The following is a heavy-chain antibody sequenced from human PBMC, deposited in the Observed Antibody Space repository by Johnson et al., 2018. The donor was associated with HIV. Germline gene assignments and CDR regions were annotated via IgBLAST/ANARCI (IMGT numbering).Heavy chain of an antibody. J-gene: IGHJ3*02. D-gene: IGHD1-7*01. CDR2: IKQDGSEK. Sequence: VQLVESGGGLVKPGGSLRLSCAASGFTFSNAWMSWVRQAPGKGLEWVANIKQDGSEKYYVDSVKGRFTISRDNTKNSLYLQMNSLRAEDTAVYYCTTARNYGDHDAFDIWGQGTMVPVSS. V-gene: IGHV3-7*03. CDR1: GFTFSNAW. CDR3: TTARNYGDHDAFDI.